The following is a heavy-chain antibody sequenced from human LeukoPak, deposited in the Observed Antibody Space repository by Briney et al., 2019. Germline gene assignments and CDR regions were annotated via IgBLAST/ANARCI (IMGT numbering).Heavy chain of an antibody. CDR2: ISCSSSII. CDR3: ARVSPHKQQLVSEYYMDV. D-gene: IGHD6-13*01. CDR1: GSTFSSYS. J-gene: IGHJ6*03. Sequence: GGSLRLSCAASGSTFSSYSMNWVRQAPGKGLEWVSYISCSSSIIYYADSVKGRFTISRDNSKNSLYLQMNSVRAEDTAVYYCARVSPHKQQLVSEYYMDVWGKGTTVTVSS. V-gene: IGHV3-48*01.